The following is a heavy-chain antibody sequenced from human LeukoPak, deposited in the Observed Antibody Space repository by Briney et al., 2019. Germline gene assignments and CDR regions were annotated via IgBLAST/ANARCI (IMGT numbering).Heavy chain of an antibody. J-gene: IGHJ4*02. Sequence: PSETLSLTCTVSGGSISSYYWSWIRQPPGKGLEWIGYIYYSGSTNYNPSLKSRVTISVDTSKNQFSLKLSSVTAADTAVYYCARTIGYCSGGSCYDGTYFDYWGQGTLVTVSS. CDR3: ARTIGYCSGGSCYDGTYFDY. CDR2: IYYSGST. V-gene: IGHV4-59*01. CDR1: GGSISSYY. D-gene: IGHD2-15*01.